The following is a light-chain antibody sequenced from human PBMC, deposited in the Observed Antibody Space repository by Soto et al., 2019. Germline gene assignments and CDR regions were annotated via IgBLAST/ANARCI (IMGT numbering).Light chain of an antibody. J-gene: IGKJ1*01. CDR1: QSISSW. CDR2: DAS. V-gene: IGKV1-5*01. CDR3: LQVSSFPRT. Sequence: DIQMTQSPFTLSASVGDRVTITCRASQSISSWLAWYQQKPGKAPKLLIYDASSLESGVPSRFSGSGSGTEFILSINSLQPEDIATYYCLQVSSFPRTFGQGTKVDIK.